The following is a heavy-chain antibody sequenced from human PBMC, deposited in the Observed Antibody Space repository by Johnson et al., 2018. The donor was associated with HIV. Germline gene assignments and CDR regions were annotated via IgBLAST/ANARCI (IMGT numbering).Heavy chain of an antibody. J-gene: IGHJ3*02. CDR2: IKQDGSEK. CDR3: AKDERQLGGWSHAFDI. Sequence: VQLVESGGGLIQPGGSLRLSCAASGFTFSSYWMSWVRQAPGKGLEWVANIKQDGSEKYYVDSVKGRFTISRDNAKNALYLQLNSLKPEDTAVYYCAKDERQLGGWSHAFDIWGQGTVLTVSS. D-gene: IGHD7-27*01. V-gene: IGHV3-7*01. CDR1: GFTFSSYW.